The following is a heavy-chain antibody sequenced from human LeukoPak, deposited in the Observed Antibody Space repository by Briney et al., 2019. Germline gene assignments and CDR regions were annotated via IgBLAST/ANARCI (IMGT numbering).Heavy chain of an antibody. Sequence: PGGSLRLSCVASGFTFRSYWMHWVRQAPGKGLVWVSRIKSDGSSTTYADSVKGRFTISRDNAKNTLYLQMNSLRGEDTGVYYCARDAAGLDYWGQGTLVTVSS. V-gene: IGHV3-74*01. J-gene: IGHJ4*02. D-gene: IGHD1-14*01. CDR3: ARDAAGLDY. CDR2: IKSDGSST. CDR1: GFTFRSYW.